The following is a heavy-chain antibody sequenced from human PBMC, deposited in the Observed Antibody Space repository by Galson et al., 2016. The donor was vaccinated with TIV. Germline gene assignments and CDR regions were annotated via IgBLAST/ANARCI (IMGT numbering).Heavy chain of an antibody. V-gene: IGHV1-69*05. D-gene: IGHD4-17*01. CDR1: RGTFNNFG. Sequence: SVKVSCKASRGTFNNFGISWVRQAPGQGLEWMGETIPIFPTPNYAQKFQGRVTIATDESTSTAYMVVSSLTSDDTAIYYCTRDHRDHADYYYFESWGQGTLVTVSS. J-gene: IGHJ4*02. CDR2: TIPIFPTP. CDR3: TRDHRDHADYYYFES.